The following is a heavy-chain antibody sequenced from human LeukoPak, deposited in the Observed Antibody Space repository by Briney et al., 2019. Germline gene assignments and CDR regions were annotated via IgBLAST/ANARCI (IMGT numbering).Heavy chain of an antibody. Sequence: AGGSLRPSCEASGFTFSNYEMNWVRQTPGKGLEWVSYISSSGSPIYYADSVKGRSTISRDNAKNSLYLQMNSLGAEDTGVYYCARRHEYADDYWGQGTLVTVSS. V-gene: IGHV3-48*03. CDR2: ISSSGSPI. CDR3: ARRHEYADDY. J-gene: IGHJ4*02. D-gene: IGHD2-2*01. CDR1: GFTFSNYE.